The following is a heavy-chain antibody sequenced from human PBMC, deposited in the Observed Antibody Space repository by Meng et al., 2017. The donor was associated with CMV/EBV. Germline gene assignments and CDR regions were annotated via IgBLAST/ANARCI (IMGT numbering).Heavy chain of an antibody. V-gene: IGHV4-4*07. Sequence: AQRQASGPGLVKPSETLSRTCTVSGGSISSYDWSWIRQPAGKGLEWIGRIYTSGSTNYNPSLKSRVTMSVDTSKNQFSLKLSSVTAADTAVYYCAREMPIAAAGCFDYWGQGTLVTVSS. CDR3: AREMPIAAAGCFDY. CDR2: IYTSGST. D-gene: IGHD6-13*01. CDR1: GGSISSYD. J-gene: IGHJ4*02.